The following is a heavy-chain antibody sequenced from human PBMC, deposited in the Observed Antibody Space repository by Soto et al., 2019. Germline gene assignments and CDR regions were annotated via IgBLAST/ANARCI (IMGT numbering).Heavy chain of an antibody. CDR2: IYHSGST. D-gene: IGHD6-6*01. V-gene: IGHV4-30-4*01. J-gene: IGHJ5*02. Sequence: QVQLQESGPGLVKPSQTLSLTCTVSGGSISSGDYYWSWIRQPPGKGLEWIGYIYHSGSTYYNPSLKCRVTISVDTSTNQFSLKLSPVTAADTAVYYCARERPDGARLDPWGQGTLVTVSS. CDR1: GGSISSGDYY. CDR3: ARERPDGARLDP.